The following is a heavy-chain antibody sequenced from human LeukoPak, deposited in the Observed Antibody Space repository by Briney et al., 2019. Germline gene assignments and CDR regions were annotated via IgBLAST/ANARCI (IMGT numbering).Heavy chain of an antibody. CDR3: ARGDWVA. CDR1: GYTFSGSD. J-gene: IGHJ4*02. V-gene: IGHV7-4-1*02. D-gene: IGHD3-9*01. Sequence: ASVKVSCKASGYTFSGSDMNWVRQAPGQGLEWMGWININTGNPTYAQHFTGRFVFSLDTSVSTAYLQISSLKAEGTAVYYCARGDWVAWGQGTLVTVSS. CDR2: ININTGNP.